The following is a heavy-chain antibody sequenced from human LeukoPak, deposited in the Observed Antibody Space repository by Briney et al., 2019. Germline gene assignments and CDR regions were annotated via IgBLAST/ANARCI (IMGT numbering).Heavy chain of an antibody. CDR2: SYYSGST. D-gene: IGHD6-13*01. J-gene: IGHJ5*02. CDR3: ARHGYSSSWGKSNWFDP. CDR1: GGSISCYY. Sequence: ETLSLTCTASGGSISCYYWRWIQEPRGRGVEWFGYSYYSGSTNYNHSVKGRVTISVDTSKNPISLEMNSVTAADTAVYYCARHGYSSSWGKSNWFDPWGEGTLVTVSS. V-gene: IGHV4-59*13.